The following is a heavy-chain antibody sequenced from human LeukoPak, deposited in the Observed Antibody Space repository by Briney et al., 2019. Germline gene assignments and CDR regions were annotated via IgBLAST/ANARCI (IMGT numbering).Heavy chain of an antibody. J-gene: IGHJ5*02. D-gene: IGHD3-3*01. CDR1: VDSLSNSGWS. Sequence: SETLSHTCKVSVDSLSNSGWSWGWARQFPGERLEWIGSMPFDENLTDNEIPSYNPSLQRRVIISEAMSKSQLSLNVNSETAADTASYDCARLTLTGVAGRGWLDAWGQGTLVIVSS. V-gene: IGHV4-39*01. CDR3: ARLTLTGVAGRGWLDA. CDR2: MPFDENLTDNEIP.